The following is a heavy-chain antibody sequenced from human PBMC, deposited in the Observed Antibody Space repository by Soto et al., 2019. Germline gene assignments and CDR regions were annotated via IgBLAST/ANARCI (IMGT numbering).Heavy chain of an antibody. V-gene: IGHV4-59*01. Sequence: SETLSLTCTVSGGSISSYYWSWIRQPPGKGLEWIGYIYYSGSTNYNPSLKSRVTISVDTSKNQFSLKLSSVTAADTAVYYCARSPLRYDILTGYYGHYYYYMDVWGKGTTVTVSS. D-gene: IGHD3-9*01. CDR1: GGSISSYY. CDR2: IYYSGST. CDR3: ARSPLRYDILTGYYGHYYYYMDV. J-gene: IGHJ6*03.